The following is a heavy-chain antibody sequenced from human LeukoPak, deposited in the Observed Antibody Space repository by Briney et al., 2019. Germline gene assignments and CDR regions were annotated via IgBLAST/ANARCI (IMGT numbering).Heavy chain of an antibody. D-gene: IGHD3-10*01. CDR1: GYTFTSYD. CDR2: INPNTGDT. J-gene: IGHJ4*02. CDR3: ARVGGHYYGSGSFYF. Sequence: ASVKVSCKASGYTFTSYDINWVRQATGQGLEWMGWINPNTGDTDCALKFQGRVTLTRDTSTSTAYMELTGLRSDDTAVYYCARVGGHYYGSGSFYFWGQGTLVTVSS. V-gene: IGHV1-2*02.